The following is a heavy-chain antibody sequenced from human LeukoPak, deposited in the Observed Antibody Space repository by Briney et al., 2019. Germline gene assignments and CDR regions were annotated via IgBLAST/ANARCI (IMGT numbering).Heavy chain of an antibody. CDR2: IYYSGST. CDR1: GGSISGYY. CDR3: ARRPDYGDYWYFDL. Sequence: PSETLSLTCTVSGGSISGYYWSWIRQPPGMGLEWIGYIYYSGSTMYNPSLKSRVTISVDTSKDQFSLKLTSVTAADTAMYYCARRPDYGDYWYFDLWGRGTLVTVSS. J-gene: IGHJ2*01. D-gene: IGHD4-17*01. V-gene: IGHV4-59*08.